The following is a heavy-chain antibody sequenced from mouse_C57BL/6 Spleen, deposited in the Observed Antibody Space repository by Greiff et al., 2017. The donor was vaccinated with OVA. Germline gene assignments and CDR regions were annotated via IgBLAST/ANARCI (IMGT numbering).Heavy chain of an antibody. CDR3: ARQRGNYFFDY. Sequence: EVKLMESGGGLVKPGGSLKLSCAASGFTFSSYTMSWVRQTPEKRLEWVATISGGGGNTYYPDSVKGRFTISRDNAKNTLYLQMSSLRSEDTALYYCARQRGNYFFDYWGQGTTLTVSS. CDR1: GFTFSSYT. CDR2: ISGGGGNT. J-gene: IGHJ2*01. D-gene: IGHD2-1*01. V-gene: IGHV5-9*01.